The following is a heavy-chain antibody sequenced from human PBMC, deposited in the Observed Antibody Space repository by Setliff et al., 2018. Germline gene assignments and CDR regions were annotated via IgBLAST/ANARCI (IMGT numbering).Heavy chain of an antibody. CDR3: ARGDFWSGYNDWFDP. J-gene: IGHJ5*02. D-gene: IGHD3-3*01. V-gene: IGHV4-39*07. CDR1: GDSISSSSSY. CDR2: IYYSGST. Sequence: SETLSLTCTVSGDSISSSSSYWGWIRQPPGKGLEWIGTIYYSGSTYYNPSLKSRVTISVDTSKNHFSLKLSSVTAADTAVYYCARGDFWSGYNDWFDPWGQGTLVTVSS.